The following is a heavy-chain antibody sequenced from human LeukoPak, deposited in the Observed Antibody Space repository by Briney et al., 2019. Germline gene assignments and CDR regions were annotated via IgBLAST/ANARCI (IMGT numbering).Heavy chain of an antibody. CDR3: ARSLQQLVRPHDASDI. Sequence: GGALRLYCAASGFTFDDYGMSWVRQAPGKGLEWVSGINWDGGSTGYADSVKGRFTISRDNAKNSLYLQMNSLRAEDTALYYCARSLQQLVRPHDASDIWDQGTMDTVSS. CDR2: INWDGGST. J-gene: IGHJ3*02. V-gene: IGHV3-20*04. CDR1: GFTFDDYG. D-gene: IGHD6-13*01.